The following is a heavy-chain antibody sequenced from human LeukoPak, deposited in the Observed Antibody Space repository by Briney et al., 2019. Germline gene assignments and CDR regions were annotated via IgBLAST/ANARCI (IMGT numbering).Heavy chain of an antibody. CDR1: GFTFSSYA. V-gene: IGHV3-30-3*01. D-gene: IGHD6-13*01. CDR3: AKDMRALSSYFDY. CDR2: ISYDGSNK. Sequence: GGSLRLSCAASGFTFSSYAMHWVRQAPGKGLEWVAIISYDGSNKYYADSVKGRFTISRDNAKNSLYLQMNSLRAEDTALYYCAKDMRALSSYFDYWGQGTLVTVSS. J-gene: IGHJ4*02.